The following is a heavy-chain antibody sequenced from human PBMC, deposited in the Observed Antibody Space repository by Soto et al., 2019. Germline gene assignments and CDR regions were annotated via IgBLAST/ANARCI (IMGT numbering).Heavy chain of an antibody. CDR1: GGTFSSYT. Sequence: GASVKISCKASGGTFSSYTTSWVRQATGQGLEWMGRIIPILGIANYAQKFQGRVTITADKSTSTAYMELSSLRSEDTAVYYCARDGSRVVPAATDRPYFFDYWGQGTLVTVSS. D-gene: IGHD2-2*01. V-gene: IGHV1-69*04. CDR3: ARDGSRVVPAATDRPYFFDY. J-gene: IGHJ4*02. CDR2: IIPILGIA.